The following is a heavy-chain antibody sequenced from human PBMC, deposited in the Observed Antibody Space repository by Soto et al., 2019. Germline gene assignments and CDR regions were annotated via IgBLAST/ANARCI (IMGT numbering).Heavy chain of an antibody. CDR1: GFTFSSYA. Sequence: VQLVESGGGVVQPGRSLRLSCAASGFTFSSYAMHWVRQAPGKGLEWVAVISYDGSNKYYADSVKGRFTISRDNSKNTLYLQMNSLRAEDTAVYYCARQRHTQQLATFDYWGQGTLVTVSS. CDR3: ARQRHTQQLATFDY. V-gene: IGHV3-30-3*01. CDR2: ISYDGSNK. J-gene: IGHJ4*02. D-gene: IGHD6-13*01.